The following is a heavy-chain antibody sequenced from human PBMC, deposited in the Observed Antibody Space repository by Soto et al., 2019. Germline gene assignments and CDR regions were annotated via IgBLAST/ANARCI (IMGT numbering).Heavy chain of an antibody. V-gene: IGHV1-69*02. CDR1: GGTFSSYT. J-gene: IGHJ4*02. CDR3: WIAALRGRSTAFADGDY. CDR2: IIPILGIA. D-gene: IGHD6-6*01. Sequence: QVQLVQSGAEVKKPGSSVKVSCKASGGTFSSYTISWVRQAPGQGLEWMGRIIPILGIANYAQKFQGRVTITADKSTSTAYMELSSLRSEDTAVYYCWIAALRGRSTAFADGDYWGQGTLVTVSS.